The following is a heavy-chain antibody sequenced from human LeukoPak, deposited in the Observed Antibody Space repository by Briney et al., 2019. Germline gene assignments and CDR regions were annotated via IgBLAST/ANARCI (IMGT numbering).Heavy chain of an antibody. V-gene: IGHV3-30*18. CDR3: AKPEFSDSGSYYFDY. CDR1: GFTFSSYD. J-gene: IGHJ4*02. Sequence: GRSLRLSCAASGFTFSSYDMHWVRQAPGKGLEWVAVISYDGSNKYYADSVKGRFTISRDNSKNTLYLQMNSLRAEDTAMYYCAKPEFSDSGSYYFDYWGQGILVTVSS. CDR2: ISYDGSNK. D-gene: IGHD1-26*01.